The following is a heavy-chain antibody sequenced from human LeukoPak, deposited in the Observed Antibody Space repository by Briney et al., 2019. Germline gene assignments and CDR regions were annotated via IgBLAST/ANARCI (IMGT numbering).Heavy chain of an antibody. CDR1: GGSISGWY. Sequence: SETLSLTCTVSGGSISGWYWSWIRQPPGKGLEWIGYIYYSGSTNYNPSLKGRVTISVDTSKNQFSLKLSSVTAADTAVYYCARDFSDIVVVPAARGASTTARYYYMDVWGKGTTVTVSS. CDR3: ARDFSDIVVVPAARGASTTARYYYMDV. CDR2: IYYSGST. J-gene: IGHJ6*03. V-gene: IGHV4-59*01. D-gene: IGHD2-2*01.